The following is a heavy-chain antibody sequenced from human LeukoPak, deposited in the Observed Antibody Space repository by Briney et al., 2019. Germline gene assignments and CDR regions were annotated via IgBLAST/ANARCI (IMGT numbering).Heavy chain of an antibody. V-gene: IGHV4-31*03. CDR1: GGSISSGGYY. Sequence: PSETLSLTCTVSGGSISSGGYYWSWIRQHPGKGLEWIGYIYYSGSTYYNPSLKSRVTISVETSKNQFSLKLSSVTAADTAVYYCARSVVVAAGDWFDPWGQGTLVTVSS. CDR2: IYYSGST. CDR3: ARSVVVAAGDWFDP. J-gene: IGHJ5*02. D-gene: IGHD2-15*01.